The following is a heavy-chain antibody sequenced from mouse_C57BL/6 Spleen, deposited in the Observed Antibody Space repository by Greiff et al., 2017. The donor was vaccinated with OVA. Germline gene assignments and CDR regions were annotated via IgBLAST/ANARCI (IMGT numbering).Heavy chain of an antibody. CDR1: GYAFTDYN. CDR3: AKEDYGSVYAMDY. D-gene: IGHD2-4*01. V-gene: IGHV1-39*01. Sequence: VQLQQSGPELVKPGASVKISCKASGYAFTDYNMNWVKQSHGKSLEWIGVINPNYGTTSYNQKFKGKATLTVDQSSSTAYMQLNSLTSEDSAVYYCAKEDYGSVYAMDYWGQGTSVTVSS. J-gene: IGHJ4*01. CDR2: INPNYGTT.